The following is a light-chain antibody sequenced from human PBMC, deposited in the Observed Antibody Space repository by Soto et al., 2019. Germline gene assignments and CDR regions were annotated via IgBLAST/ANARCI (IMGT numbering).Light chain of an antibody. V-gene: IGKV3-11*01. CDR2: DAS. CDR3: HQRINWPPIT. Sequence: EIVLTQSPATLSLSPGERATLCCRASQSVRNYLAWYQQKPGQAPRLLIYDASNRATGIPARFSGSGSGTDFTLTISSLEPEDFAVYYCHQRINWPPITFGQGTRLEIK. J-gene: IGKJ5*01. CDR1: QSVRNY.